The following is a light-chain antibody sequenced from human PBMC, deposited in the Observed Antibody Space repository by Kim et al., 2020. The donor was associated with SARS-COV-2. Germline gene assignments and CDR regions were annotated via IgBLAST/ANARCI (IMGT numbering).Light chain of an antibody. J-gene: IGKJ5*01. Sequence: PASKSFRSSQSLLYSKGYTYLDWNLQKPGQSPQLLIYLASSRAFGVPDRLSGSGSGTDFTLKISRVEAEDVGVYYCMQAVQTPVTFGQGTRLEIK. V-gene: IGKV2-28*01. CDR3: MQAVQTPVT. CDR2: LAS. CDR1: QSLLYSKGYTY.